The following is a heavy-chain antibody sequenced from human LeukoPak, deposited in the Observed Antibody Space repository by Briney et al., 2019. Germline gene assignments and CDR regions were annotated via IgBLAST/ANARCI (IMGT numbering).Heavy chain of an antibody. D-gene: IGHD2-2*01. J-gene: IGHJ6*02. CDR1: GYTFTGYY. V-gene: IGHV1-2*02. CDR2: INPNSGGT. CDR3: ARDLIVVVPAAMLYYYYGMDV. Sequence: VASVKVSCKASGYTFTGYYMHWVRQAPGQGLEWMGWINPNSGGTNYAQKFQGRVTMTRDTSISTAYMELSRLRSDDTAVYYCARDLIVVVPAAMLYYYYGMDVWGQGTTVTVSS.